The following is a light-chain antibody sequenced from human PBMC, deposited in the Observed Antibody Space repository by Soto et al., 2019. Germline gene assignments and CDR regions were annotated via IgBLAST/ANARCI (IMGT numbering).Light chain of an antibody. Sequence: EIVMTQSPATLSVSPGERATLSCRASQSVSSNLAWYQQKPGQAPRLLIYGASTRATDIPARFSGSGSGTELTLTNSSLQSEDFAVYYCQQYHNWPWTFGQGTKVEIK. V-gene: IGKV3-15*01. J-gene: IGKJ1*01. CDR1: QSVSSN. CDR2: GAS. CDR3: QQYHNWPWT.